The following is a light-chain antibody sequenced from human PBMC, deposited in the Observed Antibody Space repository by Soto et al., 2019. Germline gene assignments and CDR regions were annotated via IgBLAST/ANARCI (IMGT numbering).Light chain of an antibody. J-gene: IGLJ3*02. CDR2: EVS. V-gene: IGLV2-14*01. Sequence: QSVLTQPASVSGSPGQSITISCSGTSSDVGSSNSVSWYQHHPGKAPKLMIYEVSNRPSGVSNRFSGSKSGNTASLTISGLQAEDEADYFCSLYTTTTPLDVLFGGGTKLTVL. CDR1: SSDVGSSNS. CDR3: SLYTTTTPLDVL.